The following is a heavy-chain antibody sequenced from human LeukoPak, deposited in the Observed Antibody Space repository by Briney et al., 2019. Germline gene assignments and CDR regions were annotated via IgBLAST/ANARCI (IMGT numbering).Heavy chain of an antibody. D-gene: IGHD2-2*03. CDR1: GFTFSSYW. V-gene: IGHV3-7*03. CDR3: AKESNLDIVVVPAATDY. CDR2: IKQDGSEK. Sequence: PGGSLRLSCAASGFTFSSYWMSWVRQAPGKGLEWVANIKQDGSEKYYVDSVKGRFTISRDNAKNTLYLQMNSLRAEDTAVYYCAKESNLDIVVVPAATDYWGQGTLVTVSS. J-gene: IGHJ4*02.